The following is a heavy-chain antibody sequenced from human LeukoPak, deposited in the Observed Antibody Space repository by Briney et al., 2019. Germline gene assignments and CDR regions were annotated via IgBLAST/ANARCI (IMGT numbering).Heavy chain of an antibody. V-gene: IGHV3-23*01. Sequence: GGSLRLSCAASGFTLNTNATNCVPHAPGKGRECVSAVTGDGGSTYYADSVKGRFTVSRDNSKNTLHLQMYSLRAEDTAVYYCAKAWDSSVWGAQYFQHWGQGTLVTVSS. J-gene: IGHJ1*01. CDR3: AKAWDSSVWGAQYFQH. CDR1: GFTLNTNA. D-gene: IGHD6-19*01. CDR2: VTGDGGST.